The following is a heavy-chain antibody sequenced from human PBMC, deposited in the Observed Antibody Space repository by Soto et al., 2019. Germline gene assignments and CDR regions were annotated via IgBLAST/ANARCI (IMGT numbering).Heavy chain of an antibody. J-gene: IGHJ5*02. D-gene: IGHD5-12*01. CDR2: IIPIFGTA. V-gene: IGHV1-69*13. Sequence: ASVKVSCKASGGTFSSYAISWVRQAPGQGLEWMGGIIPIFGTANYAQKFQGRVTITADESTSTAYMELNSLRAEDTAVYYCAKDPHSGYEGWFDPWGQGTLVTVS. CDR3: AKDPHSGYEGWFDP. CDR1: GGTFSSYA.